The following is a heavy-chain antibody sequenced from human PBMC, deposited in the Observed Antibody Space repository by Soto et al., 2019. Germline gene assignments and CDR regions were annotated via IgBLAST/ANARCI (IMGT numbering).Heavy chain of an antibody. J-gene: IGHJ4*02. CDR2: IYYSGTT. V-gene: IGHV4-30-4*01. CDR3: ARVISSRDEYFDY. Sequence: PSETLSLTCTVSGGSISSGDYYWSWIRQPPGKGLEWIGYIYYSGTTNYNPSLKSRVTMSVDKPKNQFSLNLTSATAADTAVYYCARVISSRDEYFDYWGQGTVVTVSS. D-gene: IGHD2-2*01. CDR1: GGSISSGDYY.